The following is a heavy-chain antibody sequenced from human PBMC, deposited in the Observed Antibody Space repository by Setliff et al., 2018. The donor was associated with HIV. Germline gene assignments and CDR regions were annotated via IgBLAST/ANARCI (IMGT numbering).Heavy chain of an antibody. J-gene: IGHJ3*02. CDR3: ARDRHIAVSGDDAFDI. CDR1: GGSISSGANY. CDR2: IYYRGST. V-gene: IGHV4-31*03. D-gene: IGHD6-19*01. Sequence: SETLSLTCTVSGGSISSGANYWSWIRQHPGKGLEWIGYIYYRGSTYYNPSLKSRVTISVDTSKNQISLKLSSVTAADTAVYYCARDRHIAVSGDDAFDIWGQGTLVTVSS.